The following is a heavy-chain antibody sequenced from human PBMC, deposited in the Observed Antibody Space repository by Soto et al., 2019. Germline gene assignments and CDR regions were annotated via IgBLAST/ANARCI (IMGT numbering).Heavy chain of an antibody. J-gene: IGHJ4*02. CDR2: IYYSGST. Sequence: PSETLSLTCTVSGGSISSYYWSWIRQPPGKGLEWIGYIYYSGSTNYNPSLKSRVTISVDTSKNQFSLKLSSVTAADTAVYYCARGIQLWSDFDYWGQGTLVTVSS. CDR3: ARGIQLWSDFDY. CDR1: GGSISSYY. V-gene: IGHV4-59*01. D-gene: IGHD5-18*01.